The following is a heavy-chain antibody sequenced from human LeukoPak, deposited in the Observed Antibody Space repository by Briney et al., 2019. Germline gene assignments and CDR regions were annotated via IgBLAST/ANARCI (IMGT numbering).Heavy chain of an antibody. V-gene: IGHV3-53*01. CDR1: GFTFDDYA. D-gene: IGHD6-19*01. CDR3: ARVSEGAFDI. Sequence: PGRSLRLSCAASGFTFDDYAMHWVRHAPGKGLEWVSVIYSGGSTYYADSVKGRFTISRDNSKNTLYLQMNSLRAEDTAVYYCARVSEGAFDIWGQGTMVTVSS. CDR2: IYSGGST. J-gene: IGHJ3*02.